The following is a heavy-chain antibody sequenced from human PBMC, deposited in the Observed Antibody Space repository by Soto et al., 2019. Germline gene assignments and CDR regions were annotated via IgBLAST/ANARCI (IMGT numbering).Heavy chain of an antibody. D-gene: IGHD6-19*01. V-gene: IGHV3-15*01. CDR1: GFTFSNAW. CDR2: IKSKTDGGTT. J-gene: IGHJ4*02. CDR3: TTDQWLATVDY. Sequence: TGGSLRLSCAASGFTFSNAWMSWVRQAPGKGLEWVGRIKSKTDGGTTDYAAPVKGRFTISRDDSKNTLYLQMNSLKTEDTAVYYCTTDQWLATVDYWGQGTLVTVSS.